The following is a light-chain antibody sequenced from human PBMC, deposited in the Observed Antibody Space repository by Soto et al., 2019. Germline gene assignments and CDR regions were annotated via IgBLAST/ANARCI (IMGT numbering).Light chain of an antibody. CDR2: DVS. CDR1: QNIERW. Sequence: DIQMTQSPSTLSASVVDRVTITCRASQNIERWLAWYQQKPGKAPKLLLYDVSSLESGVPSRFSGSGSGTEFILTINGLQPDDFATYFCQQFKSGTWTFGQGTKV. CDR3: QQFKSGTWT. J-gene: IGKJ1*01. V-gene: IGKV1-5*01.